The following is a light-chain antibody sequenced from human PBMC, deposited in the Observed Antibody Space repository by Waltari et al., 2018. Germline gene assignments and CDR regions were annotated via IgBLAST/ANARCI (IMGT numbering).Light chain of an antibody. Sequence: ATLSCRASQSVSSSYLAWYQQKPGQAPRLLIYGASSRATGIPDFTLTISSLEPEDFAVYYCQQYGSSPPYTFGQGTKLEIK. CDR3: QQYGSSPPYT. CDR1: QSVSSSY. J-gene: IGKJ2*01. CDR2: GAS. V-gene: IGKV3-20*01.